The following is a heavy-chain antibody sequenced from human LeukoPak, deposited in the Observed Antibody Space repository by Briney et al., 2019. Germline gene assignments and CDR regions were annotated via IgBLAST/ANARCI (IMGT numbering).Heavy chain of an antibody. J-gene: IGHJ4*02. CDR2: IDWDDDK. Sequence: SGPALVKPTQTLTLTCTFSGFSLSTSGMCVSWIRQPPGKALEWLARIDWDDDKYYSTSLKTRLTISKDTSKNQVVLTMTNMDPVDTATYYCARSATYYYDSSGQLNLDYWGQGTLVTVSS. CDR3: ARSATYYYDSSGQLNLDY. CDR1: GFSLSTSGMC. V-gene: IGHV2-70*11. D-gene: IGHD3-22*01.